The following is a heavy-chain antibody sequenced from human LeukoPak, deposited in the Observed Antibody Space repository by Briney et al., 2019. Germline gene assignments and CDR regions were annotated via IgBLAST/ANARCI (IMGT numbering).Heavy chain of an antibody. J-gene: IGHJ1*01. CDR1: GGSSSSYY. V-gene: IGHV4-59*08. CDR3: ARQEIAAAGTYFQH. Sequence: PPETLSLTCTVSGGSSSSYYWSWIRQPPGKGLEWIGSIYHSGSTYYNPSLKSRVTISVDTSKNQFSLKLSSVTAADTAVYYCARQEIAAAGTYFQHWGQGTLVTVSS. CDR2: IYHSGST. D-gene: IGHD6-13*01.